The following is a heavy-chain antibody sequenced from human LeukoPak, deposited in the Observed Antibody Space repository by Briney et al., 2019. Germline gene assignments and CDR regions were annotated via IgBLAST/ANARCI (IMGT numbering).Heavy chain of an antibody. J-gene: IGHJ4*02. CDR3: ASGRQLGY. V-gene: IGHV3-23*01. CDR1: GFTFSSYA. CDR2: ISGSGGST. Sequence: GASLRLSCSASGFTFSSYAMSWVRQAPGKGLEWVSRISGSGGSTYYADSVKGRFTISRDNARNSLYLQMNSLRAEDTAVYYCASGRQLGYWGQGTLVTVSS. D-gene: IGHD6-13*01.